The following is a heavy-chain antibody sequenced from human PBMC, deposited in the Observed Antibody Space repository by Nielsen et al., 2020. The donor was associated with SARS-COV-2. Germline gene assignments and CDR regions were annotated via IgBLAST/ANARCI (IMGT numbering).Heavy chain of an antibody. Sequence: SETLSLTCSVSGGSISSGSYYWGWIRQPPGKGLEWIGSIYYSGSTYYNPSLKSRVTISVDTSKNQFSLILSSVTAADTAVYYCATQRNWGQGTLVTVSS. J-gene: IGHJ4*02. CDR2: IYYSGST. CDR1: GGSISSGSYY. CDR3: ATQRN. V-gene: IGHV4-39*01.